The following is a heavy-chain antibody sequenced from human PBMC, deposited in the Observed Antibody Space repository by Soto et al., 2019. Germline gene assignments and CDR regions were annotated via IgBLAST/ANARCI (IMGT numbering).Heavy chain of an antibody. CDR1: GYTFTRYD. J-gene: IGHJ4*02. CDR3: ARTYCSSTSCDFDY. D-gene: IGHD2-2*01. V-gene: IGHV1-8*01. Sequence: ASVKVSCKASGYTFTRYDINWVRQATGQGLEWMGWMNPNSGNTGDAQKFQGRVTMTRNTSISTAYMELSSLRSEDTAVYYCARTYCSSTSCDFDYWGQGTLVTVSS. CDR2: MNPNSGNT.